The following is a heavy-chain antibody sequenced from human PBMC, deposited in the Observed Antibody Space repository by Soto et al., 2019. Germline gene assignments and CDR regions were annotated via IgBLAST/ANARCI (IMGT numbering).Heavy chain of an antibody. V-gene: IGHV4-34*01. Sequence: ASETLSLTCAVYGGSFIGYYWSWIRQPPGKGLEWIGEINHSGSTNYNPSLKSRVTISVDTSKNQFSLKLSSVTAADTAVYYCARAGEGHYGMGVWGQGTTVIVSS. CDR3: ARAGEGHYGMGV. CDR2: INHSGST. J-gene: IGHJ6*02. D-gene: IGHD3-16*01. CDR1: GGSFIGYY.